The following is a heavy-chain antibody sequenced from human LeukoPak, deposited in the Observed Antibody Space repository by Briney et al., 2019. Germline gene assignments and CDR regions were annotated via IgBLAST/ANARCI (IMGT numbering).Heavy chain of an antibody. V-gene: IGHV4-59*01. CDR2: ISHSGST. CDR1: GVSISGYY. CDR3: ASNSHYNGWYYNY. J-gene: IGHJ4*02. Sequence: PSETLSLTCSISGVSISGYYWSWIRQSPGKGLEWIAYISHSGSTNYNPSLNSRVTISVDTSKNQFSLKLTSVTAADTALYYCASNSHYNGWYYNYWGRGTLVTVSS. D-gene: IGHD2-8*01.